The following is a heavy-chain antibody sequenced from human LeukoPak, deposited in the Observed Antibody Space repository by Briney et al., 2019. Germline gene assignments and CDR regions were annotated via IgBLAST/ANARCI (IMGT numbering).Heavy chain of an antibody. CDR1: GFTVSNNY. D-gene: IGHD3-22*01. CDR3: ARDSATYYYDSSGPFDY. CDR2: IYSGGST. V-gene: IGHV3-53*01. J-gene: IGHJ4*02. Sequence: PGGSLRLSCAASGFTVSNNYMSWVRQAPGKGLEWVSVIYSGGSTYYADSVKGRFTISRDNAKNSLYLQMNSLRAEDTAVYYCARDSATYYYDSSGPFDYWGQGTLVTVSS.